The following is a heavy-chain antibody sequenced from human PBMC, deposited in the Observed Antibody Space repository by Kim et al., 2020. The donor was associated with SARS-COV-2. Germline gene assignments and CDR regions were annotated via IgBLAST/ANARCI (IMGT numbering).Heavy chain of an antibody. CDR2: ISWNGVTI. J-gene: IGHJ4*02. V-gene: IGHV3-9*01. Sequence: GGSLRLSCAASGFTFDDYAMHWVRQAPGKGLEWVSGISWNGVTIGYADSLKGRFTISRDNAKNSLYVQMNSLRAEDTALYYCAKGISSRGTTLDPYFDYWGQGTLVTVSS. CDR3: AKGISSRGTTLDPYFDY. D-gene: IGHD4-17*01. CDR1: GFTFDDYA.